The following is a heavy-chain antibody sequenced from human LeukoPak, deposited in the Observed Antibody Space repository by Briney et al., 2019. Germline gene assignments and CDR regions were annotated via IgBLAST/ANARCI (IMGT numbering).Heavy chain of an antibody. D-gene: IGHD3-10*01. V-gene: IGHV1-2*02. CDR2: IHPNSGGT. J-gene: IGHJ5*02. CDR3: ARGKDYGSGSSRRWFDP. CDR1: RYTYTGYY. Sequence: ASVQVSCQATRYTYTGYYMHEVRQPRAQELEGVGCIHPNSGGTNYAQKFQGRVTMTRDTSISTAYMGLSRLRSDDTAVYYCARGKDYGSGSSRRWFDPWGQGTLVTVSS.